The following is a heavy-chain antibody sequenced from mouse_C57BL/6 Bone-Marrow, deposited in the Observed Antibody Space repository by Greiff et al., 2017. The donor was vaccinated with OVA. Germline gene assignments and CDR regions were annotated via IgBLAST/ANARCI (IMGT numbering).Heavy chain of an antibody. Sequence: QVQLKESGAELVRPGASVTLSCKASGYTFTDYEMHWVKQTPVHGLEWIGAIDPETGGTAYNQKFKGKAILTADKSSSTAYMELRSLTSEDSAVYYCTLVMDYWGQGTTLTVSS. CDR2: IDPETGGT. J-gene: IGHJ2*01. V-gene: IGHV1-15*01. CDR3: TLVMDY. CDR1: GYTFTDYE. D-gene: IGHD2-13*01.